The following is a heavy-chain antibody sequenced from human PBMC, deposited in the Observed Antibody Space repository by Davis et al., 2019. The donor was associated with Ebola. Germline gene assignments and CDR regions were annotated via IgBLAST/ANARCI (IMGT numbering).Heavy chain of an antibody. CDR1: GGSVSSDGYH. Sequence: SETLSLTCTVSGGSVSSDGYHWGWLRQPPGKGLEWIGSISDSGTTYYNPSLRSRVTTSIDTSKNQFSLRLTSVTATDTAFYYCARHLFFLFDNWGQGTLVTVSS. V-gene: IGHV4-39*01. D-gene: IGHD2/OR15-2a*01. J-gene: IGHJ4*02. CDR3: ARHLFFLFDN. CDR2: ISDSGTT.